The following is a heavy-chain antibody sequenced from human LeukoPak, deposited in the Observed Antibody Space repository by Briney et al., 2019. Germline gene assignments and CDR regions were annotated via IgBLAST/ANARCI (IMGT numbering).Heavy chain of an antibody. CDR1: GYTFTGYY. CDR3: AREDGSDYDSNY. D-gene: IGHD3-22*01. Sequence: ASVKVYCKASGYTFTGYYMHWVRQAPGQGLEWMGWINPNSGGTNYAQKFQGRVTMTRDTSISTAYMELSRLRSDDTAVYYCAREDGSDYDSNYWGQGTLVTVSS. V-gene: IGHV1-2*02. CDR2: INPNSGGT. J-gene: IGHJ4*02.